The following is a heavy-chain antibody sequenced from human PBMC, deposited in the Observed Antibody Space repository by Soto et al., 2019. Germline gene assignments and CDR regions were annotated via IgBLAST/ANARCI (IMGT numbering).Heavy chain of an antibody. Sequence: ASVKVSCKASGYTFTSYGISWVRQAPGQGLEWMGWISAYNGNTNYAQKLQGRVTMTTDTSTSTAYMELRSLRSDDTAVYYCARARGDCTNGVCYEQRAWIDPCGQATLVTVST. CDR2: ISAYNGNT. CDR1: GYTFTSYG. J-gene: IGHJ5*02. V-gene: IGHV1-18*04. D-gene: IGHD2-8*01. CDR3: ARARGDCTNGVCYEQRAWIDP.